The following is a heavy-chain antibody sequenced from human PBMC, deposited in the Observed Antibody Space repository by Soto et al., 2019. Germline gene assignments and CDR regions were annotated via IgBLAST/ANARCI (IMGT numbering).Heavy chain of an antibody. CDR2: IYSGGRT. Sequence: EVQLVESGGGLVQPGGSLRLSCAASGFTVGNNYMNWVRQAPGKELEWVSVIYSGGRTDYADSVKGRFTISRDSSKNTLFLPMNSLRAEDTAIYYCAARAVACPRWGQGTLVTVSS. V-gene: IGHV3-66*01. CDR3: AARAVACPR. D-gene: IGHD6-19*01. J-gene: IGHJ4*02. CDR1: GFTVGNNY.